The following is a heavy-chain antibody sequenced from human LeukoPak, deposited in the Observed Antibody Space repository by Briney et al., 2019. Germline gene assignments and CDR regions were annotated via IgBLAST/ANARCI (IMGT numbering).Heavy chain of an antibody. V-gene: IGHV1-18*01. CDR3: ARDKAVTTERTQYFHH. Sequence: ASVKVSCKASGYTFTNYGVSWVRQAPGQGLEWMGWISAYNGYTNYAQKFQFRVTMTTDTSTSTAYMELWGLTSDDTAVYYRARDKAVTTERTQYFHHWGQGTLVTVSS. CDR1: GYTFTNYG. D-gene: IGHD4-11*01. J-gene: IGHJ1*01. CDR2: ISAYNGYT.